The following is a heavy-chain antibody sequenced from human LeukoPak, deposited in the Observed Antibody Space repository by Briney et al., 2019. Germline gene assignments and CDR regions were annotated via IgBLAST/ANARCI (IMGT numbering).Heavy chain of an antibody. Sequence: SETLSLTCAVSGYSISSGYYWGWSRPPPGKGLEWIGMMYHSGSTYYNTSLKRRVTISGDTSKNQFSLKLSSVTAADTAVYYCASTYRVGTTGFDPWGQGTLVTVSS. CDR3: ASTYRVGTTGFDP. CDR1: GYSISSGYY. CDR2: MYHSGST. V-gene: IGHV4-38-2*01. J-gene: IGHJ5*02. D-gene: IGHD1-1*01.